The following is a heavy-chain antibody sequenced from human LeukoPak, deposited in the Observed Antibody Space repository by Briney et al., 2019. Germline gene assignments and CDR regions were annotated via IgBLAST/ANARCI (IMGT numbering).Heavy chain of an antibody. CDR1: GYTFTGYY. CDR3: ARGCSSTTCYTSGFDY. J-gene: IGHJ4*02. V-gene: IGHV1-2*02. CDR2: ISPNSGGT. D-gene: IGHD2-2*02. Sequence: ASVKVSCKASGYTFTGYYIHWVRQAPGQGLEWMGWISPNSGGTNYAQKFQGGVTMTRDTSISTAYMELSSLRSDDTAVYYCARGCSSTTCYTSGFDYWGQGTLVTVSS.